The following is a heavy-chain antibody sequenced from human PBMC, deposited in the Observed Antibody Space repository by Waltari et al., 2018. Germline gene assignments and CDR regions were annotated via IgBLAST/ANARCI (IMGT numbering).Heavy chain of an antibody. CDR3: ATWAARPRE. CDR1: GYTLTELS. J-gene: IGHJ4*02. V-gene: IGHV1-24*01. D-gene: IGHD6-6*01. Sequence: QVQLVQSGAEVKKPGASVKVSCKVSGYTLTELSMHWVRQAPGKGLEGRGGFDPEEGQTIYAQKFPGRFNRTEDTSTDTAYIELSSLRSEDTAVYYCATWAARPREWGQGTLVTVSS. CDR2: FDPEEGQT.